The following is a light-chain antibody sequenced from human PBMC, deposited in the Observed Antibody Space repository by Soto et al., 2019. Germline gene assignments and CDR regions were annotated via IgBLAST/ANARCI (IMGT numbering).Light chain of an antibody. Sequence: DIVMTQSPDSLAVSLGERATINCKSSQSVLYSSNNKNYLAWYQQKPGQPPKLLIYWASTRESGVPDRFSGSGSGTDFTLTISSLQAEDLAVYYCQQYCSTPLTFGGGTKVEIK. CDR3: QQYCSTPLT. V-gene: IGKV4-1*01. J-gene: IGKJ4*01. CDR1: QSVLYSSNNKNY. CDR2: WAS.